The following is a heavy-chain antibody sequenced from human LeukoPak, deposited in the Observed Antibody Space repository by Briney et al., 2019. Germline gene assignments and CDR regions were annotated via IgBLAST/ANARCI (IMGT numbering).Heavy chain of an antibody. CDR3: AKDRDTTSSGTFDY. V-gene: IGHV3-30*18. Sequence: GGSLRLSCAASGFTFRNYGMHCVRQAPGKGLEWVAVISDDGSYKNYADSVKGRFTISRDNSNNTLYLQMNSLRAEDTAVYYCAKDRDTTSSGTFDYWGQGTLVTVPS. J-gene: IGHJ4*02. D-gene: IGHD6-13*01. CDR1: GFTFRNYG. CDR2: ISDDGSYK.